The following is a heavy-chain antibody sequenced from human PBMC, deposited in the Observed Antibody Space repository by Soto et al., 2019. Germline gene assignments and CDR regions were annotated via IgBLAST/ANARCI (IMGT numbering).Heavy chain of an antibody. CDR1: GFTFRSYA. D-gene: IGHD6-13*01. CDR2: LTDSGGST. Sequence: GGSLRPSCAAFGFTFRSYAMSWVRQAPGKGLEWVSALTDSGGSTYYADSVQGRFTISRDNSKNTLYLQMNSLGGEDTAVYYCAKDYSSTAYPGQGMDVWGQGTMVTVSS. V-gene: IGHV3-23*01. CDR3: AKDYSSTAYPGQGMDV. J-gene: IGHJ6*02.